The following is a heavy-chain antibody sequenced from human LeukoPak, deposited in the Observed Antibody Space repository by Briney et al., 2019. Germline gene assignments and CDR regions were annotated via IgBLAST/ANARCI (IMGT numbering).Heavy chain of an antibody. V-gene: IGHV4-61*02. CDR2: IYTSGST. CDR1: GGSISSGSYY. J-gene: IGHJ1*01. CDR3: ARGLGVTIFGVVIGNFQH. D-gene: IGHD3-3*01. Sequence: SQTLSLTCTVSGGSISSGSYYWSWIRQPAGKGLEWIGRIYTSGSTNYNPSLESRVTTSVDTSKNQFSLKLSSVTAADTAVYYCARGLGVTIFGVVIGNFQHWGQGTLVTVSS.